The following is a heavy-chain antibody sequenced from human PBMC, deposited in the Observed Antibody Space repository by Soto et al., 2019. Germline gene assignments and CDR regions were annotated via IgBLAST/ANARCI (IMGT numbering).Heavy chain of an antibody. D-gene: IGHD2-15*01. J-gene: IGHJ4*02. CDR1: GFTFSSYA. CDR3: ARDYCSGGSCPLDY. Sequence: QVQLVESGGGVVQPGRSLRLSCAASGFTFSSYAMHWVRQAPGKGLEWVAVISYDGSNNYYADSVKGRFTISRDNSKNTLYLQMNSLRAEDTAVYYCARDYCSGGSCPLDYWGQGTLVTVSS. CDR2: ISYDGSNN. V-gene: IGHV3-30-3*01.